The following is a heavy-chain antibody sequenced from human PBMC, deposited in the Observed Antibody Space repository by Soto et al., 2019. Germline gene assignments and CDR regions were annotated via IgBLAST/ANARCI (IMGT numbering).Heavy chain of an antibody. CDR1: GFTFSSYE. V-gene: IGHV3-48*03. Sequence: PGGSLRLSCAASGFTFSSYEMNWVRQAPGKGLEWVSYISSSGSTIYYADSVKGRFTISRDNAKNSLYLQMNSLRAEDTAVYYCARVDSEANPTHSVYYYYGMDVWGQGTTVTVS. D-gene: IGHD5-18*01. CDR3: ARVDSEANPTHSVYYYYGMDV. J-gene: IGHJ6*02. CDR2: ISSSGSTI.